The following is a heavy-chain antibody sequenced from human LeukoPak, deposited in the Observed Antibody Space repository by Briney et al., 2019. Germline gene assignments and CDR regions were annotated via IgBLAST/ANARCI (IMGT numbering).Heavy chain of an antibody. CDR2: IYPGDSDT. J-gene: IGHJ6*02. CDR1: GYIFTSYW. V-gene: IGHV5-51*01. D-gene: IGHD6-13*01. CDR3: ARRAIAAVNGMDV. Sequence: GASLQISCKGSGYIFTSYWIGWVRQLPGEGLEWMGIIYPGDSDTRYSPSFQGQVTISADKSISTAYLQWSSLKASDTAMYYCARRAIAAVNGMDVWGQGTTVTVSS.